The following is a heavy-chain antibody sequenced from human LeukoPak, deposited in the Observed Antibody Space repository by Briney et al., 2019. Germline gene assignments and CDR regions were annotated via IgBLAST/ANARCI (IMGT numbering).Heavy chain of an antibody. Sequence: PSETLSLTCTVSGGSISSYYWSWIRQPPGKGLEWIGYIYYSGSTNYNPSLKSRVTISVDTSKNQFSLKLSSVTAADTAVYYCARGTVPAYWGQGTLVTVSS. V-gene: IGHV4-59*12. CDR1: GGSISSYY. CDR2: IYYSGST. J-gene: IGHJ4*02. CDR3: ARGTVPAY. D-gene: IGHD3/OR15-3a*01.